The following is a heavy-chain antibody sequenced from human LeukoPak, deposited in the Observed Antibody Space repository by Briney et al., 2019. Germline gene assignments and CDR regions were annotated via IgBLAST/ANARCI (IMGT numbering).Heavy chain of an antibody. CDR3: ARGTTMVRGVVGYYYGMDV. V-gene: IGHV4-4*07. D-gene: IGHD3-10*01. Sequence: PSETLSLTCTVSGGSISSYYWSCIRQPAGKGLEWIGRIYTSGSTNYNPSLKSRVTMSVDTSKNQFSLKLSSVTAADTAVYYCARGTTMVRGVVGYYYGMDVWGQGTTVTVSS. CDR2: IYTSGST. J-gene: IGHJ6*02. CDR1: GGSISSYY.